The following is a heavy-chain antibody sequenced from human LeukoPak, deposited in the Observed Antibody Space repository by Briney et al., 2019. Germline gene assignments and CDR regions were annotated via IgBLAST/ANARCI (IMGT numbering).Heavy chain of an antibody. CDR1: GFTFSIYS. CDR3: ASPNPRIAARPYYYYYMDV. D-gene: IGHD6-6*01. CDR2: IGSSSSYI. J-gene: IGHJ6*03. Sequence: GGSLRLSCAASGFTFSIYSMNWVRQAPGKGLEWVSSIGSSSSYIYYADSVKGRFTISRDNAKNSLYLQMNSLRAEDTAVYYCASPNPRIAARPYYYYYMDVWGKGTTVTVSS. V-gene: IGHV3-21*01.